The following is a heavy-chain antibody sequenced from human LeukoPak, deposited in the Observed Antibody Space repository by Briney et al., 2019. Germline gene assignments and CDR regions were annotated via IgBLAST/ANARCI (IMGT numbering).Heavy chain of an antibody. V-gene: IGHV3-11*01. CDR2: ISSSGTTI. CDR3: ARDRTDSCSYYGMDV. CDR1: GFTFSDYY. J-gene: IGHJ6*02. Sequence: GGSLRLSCAASGFTFSDYYMSWIRQAPGKGLEWVSYISSSGTTIYYADSVRGRFTISRDTAKNSLSLQMNSLRADDTAVYFCARDRTDSCSYYGMDVWGQGTTVTVSS.